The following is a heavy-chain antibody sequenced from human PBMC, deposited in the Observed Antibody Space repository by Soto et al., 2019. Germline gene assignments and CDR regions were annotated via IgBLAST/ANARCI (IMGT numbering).Heavy chain of an antibody. Sequence: ASVKVSCKASGYTFTGYYIHWVRQAPGQGLEWMGWINPNSGGKKYAQKFLGRVTMTRDTSISTAYMEVSGLRSDDTAVYYCARVLSGGDYGDYFDYWGQGTLVTVSS. CDR3: ARVLSGGDYGDYFDY. V-gene: IGHV1-2*02. D-gene: IGHD4-17*01. J-gene: IGHJ4*02. CDR2: INPNSGGK. CDR1: GYTFTGYY.